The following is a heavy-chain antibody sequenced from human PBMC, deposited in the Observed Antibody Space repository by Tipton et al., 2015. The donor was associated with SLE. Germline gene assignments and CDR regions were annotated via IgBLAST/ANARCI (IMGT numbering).Heavy chain of an antibody. CDR3: AKSDYGDPLSMDV. V-gene: IGHV4-59*07. CDR1: GGSISRHY. D-gene: IGHD4-17*01. Sequence: TLSLTCTVSGGSISRHYWSWIRQPPGKGLEWIGYSYYSGTTNSNPSLKSRVTISVDTSKNQFSLKLSSVTAADTAVYYCAKSDYGDPLSMDVWGQGTTVTVSS. CDR2: SYYSGTT. J-gene: IGHJ6*02.